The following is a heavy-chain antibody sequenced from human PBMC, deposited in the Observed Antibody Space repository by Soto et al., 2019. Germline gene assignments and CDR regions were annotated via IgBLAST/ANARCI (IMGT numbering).Heavy chain of an antibody. CDR2: MNPNSGNT. CDR1: GYTFTSYD. V-gene: IGHV1-8*01. Sequence: QVQLVQSGAEVKKPGASVKVSCKASGYTFTSYDINWVRQATGQGLEWMGWMNPNSGNTGYAQKFQGRVTMIRNTSISTAYMELSSLRSEDTAVNYCARQWLVRDYYYGMDVWGQGTTVTVSS. J-gene: IGHJ6*02. D-gene: IGHD6-19*01. CDR3: ARQWLVRDYYYGMDV.